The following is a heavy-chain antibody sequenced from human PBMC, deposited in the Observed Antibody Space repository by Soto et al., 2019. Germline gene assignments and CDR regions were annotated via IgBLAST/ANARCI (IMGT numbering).Heavy chain of an antibody. CDR1: GDSVSSNSAA. D-gene: IGHD5-12*01. CDR2: TYYRSKWYN. CDR3: ARLATIPTHYYYYYGMDV. V-gene: IGHV6-1*01. Sequence: SQTLSLTCAISGDSVSSNSAAWNWIRQSPSRGLEWLGRTYYRSKWYNDYAVSVKSRITINPDTSKNQFSLQLNSVTPEDTAVYYCARLATIPTHYYYYYGMDVWGQGTTVTVPS. J-gene: IGHJ6*02.